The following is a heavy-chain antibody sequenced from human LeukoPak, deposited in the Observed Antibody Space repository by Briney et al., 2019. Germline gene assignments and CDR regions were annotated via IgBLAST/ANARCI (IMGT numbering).Heavy chain of an antibody. J-gene: IGHJ6*04. CDR2: ISAYNGNT. CDR3: ARDSYDILTGSPYGMDV. D-gene: IGHD3-9*01. Sequence: GASVTVSYKASGYTFTSYGISWVRQAPGQGLEWMGWISAYNGNTNYAQKLQGRVTMTTDTSTTTAYMELRSLRSDDTAVYYCARDSYDILTGSPYGMDVWGKGTTVTVSS. V-gene: IGHV1-18*04. CDR1: GYTFTSYG.